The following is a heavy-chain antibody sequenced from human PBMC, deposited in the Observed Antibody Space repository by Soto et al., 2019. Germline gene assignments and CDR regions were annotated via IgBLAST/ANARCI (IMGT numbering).Heavy chain of an antibody. V-gene: IGHV4-59*01. CDR3: ARGGDYPYYNYYYMDV. D-gene: IGHD4-17*01. Sequence: QVQLQESGPGLVKPSETLSLTCSVSGASINSFYWSWIRQPPGKGLEWIGYIFYSGSTSYNPSLKSRVTISLDISKKDFSLRLSSVTAADTAVYYCARGGDYPYYNYYYMDVWGKGNTV. CDR1: GASINSFY. CDR2: IFYSGST. J-gene: IGHJ6*03.